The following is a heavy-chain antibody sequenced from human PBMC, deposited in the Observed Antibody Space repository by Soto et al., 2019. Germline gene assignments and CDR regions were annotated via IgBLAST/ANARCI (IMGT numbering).Heavy chain of an antibody. CDR3: TSSVCYSCSGGCLHYYFVY. CDR1: GFTFSDHY. V-gene: IGHV3-72*01. J-gene: IGHJ4*02. CDR2: TRNKANSYNT. D-gene: IGHD2-8*01. Sequence: GGSLRLSCAASGFTFSDHYMDWVRQAPGKGLEWVGRTRNKANSYNTEYAASVKGRFTISRDDSKNSLYLQMNSQKTEDTAVYYCTSSVCYSCSGGCLHYYFVYWGQGTLVTISS.